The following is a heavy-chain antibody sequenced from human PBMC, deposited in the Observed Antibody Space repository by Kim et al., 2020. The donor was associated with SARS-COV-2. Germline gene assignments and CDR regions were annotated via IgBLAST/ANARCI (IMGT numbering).Heavy chain of an antibody. CDR1: GFTFYRAW. J-gene: IGHJ4*02. CDR2: IKGKPDGETT. D-gene: IGHD7-27*01. CDR3: TTGKDPGY. Sequence: GGSLRLSCTASGFTFYRAWMLWVRQSPGEGLEWVARIKGKPDGETTDYAAPVKGRFTISRDDSKNTFYLQMNSLKAEDTAVYFCTTGKDPGYWGQGTLVTVSP. V-gene: IGHV3-15*01.